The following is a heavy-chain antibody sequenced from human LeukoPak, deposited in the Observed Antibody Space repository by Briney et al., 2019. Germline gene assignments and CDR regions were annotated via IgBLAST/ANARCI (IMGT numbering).Heavy chain of an antibody. Sequence: PGCSLRLPCAASGFTFRSYRMNWVRQAPGKGLEWVSSISNSSSYIYYADSVKGRFTISRDNAKNSLYLQMNSLSAEDTAVYYCAREYHRSPPNWFDPWGQGTLVTVSS. CDR2: ISNSSSYI. CDR3: AREYHRSPPNWFDP. V-gene: IGHV3-21*01. D-gene: IGHD3-16*02. CDR1: GFTFRSYR. J-gene: IGHJ5*02.